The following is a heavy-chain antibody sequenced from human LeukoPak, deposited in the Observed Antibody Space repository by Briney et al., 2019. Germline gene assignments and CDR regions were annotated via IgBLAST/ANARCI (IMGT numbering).Heavy chain of an antibody. CDR2: IDRRGST. J-gene: IGHJ4*02. Sequence: SETLSLTCAVYGGSFSGYSWTWIRQPPGKGLEWIGEIDRRGSTNYNPALKSRLTISVDTSKNQFSLKLTSVTAADTAVYYCARGSATGLAYWGQRTLVTVSS. CDR1: GGSFSGYS. CDR3: ARGSATGLAY. D-gene: IGHD1-1*01. V-gene: IGHV4-34*01.